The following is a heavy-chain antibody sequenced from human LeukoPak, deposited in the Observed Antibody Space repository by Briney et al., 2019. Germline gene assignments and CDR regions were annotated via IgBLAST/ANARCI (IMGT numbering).Heavy chain of an antibody. D-gene: IGHD3-9*01. J-gene: IGHJ4*02. CDR3: TTDGRYYDILTGYYSVDY. CDR1: AFTFSSYG. Sequence: GGSLRLSCAASAFTFSSYGMHWVRQAPGKGLEWVGRIKSKTDGGTTDYAAPVKGRFTISRDDSKNTLYLQMNSLKTEDTAVYYCTTDGRYYDILTGYYSVDYWGQGTLVTVSS. V-gene: IGHV3-15*01. CDR2: IKSKTDGGTT.